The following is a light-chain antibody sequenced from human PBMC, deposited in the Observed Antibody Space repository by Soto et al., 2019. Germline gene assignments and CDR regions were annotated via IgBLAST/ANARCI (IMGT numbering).Light chain of an antibody. CDR1: SSDVGGYNY. V-gene: IGLV2-8*01. CDR3: SSYAGSNPPVV. CDR2: EVS. J-gene: IGLJ2*01. Sequence: QSVLTQPPSASGSPGQSVTISCTGTSSDVGGYNYVSWYQQHPGKAPKLMIYEVSKRPSGVPDRFSGSKSGNTASLTVSGLQAEDEAYYYCSSYAGSNPPVVFGGGTKLTVL.